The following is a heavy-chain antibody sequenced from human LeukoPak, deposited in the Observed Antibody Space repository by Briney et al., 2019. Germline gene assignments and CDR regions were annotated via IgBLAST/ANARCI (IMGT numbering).Heavy chain of an antibody. D-gene: IGHD3-16*01. V-gene: IGHV3-23*01. CDR2: VGGSCYYA. CDR1: GCGFAFDLLG. CDR3: AKDGSWGDYYFYFYMDV. J-gene: IGHJ6*03. Sequence: GGSLRLSCEASGCGFAFDLLGMIWLPQATGQGLESLTGVGGSCYYACYAASVKGRFTISRDNSKNTLYIQMNSLRAEDTAVYYCAKDGSWGDYYFYFYMDVWGKGTTVTVSS.